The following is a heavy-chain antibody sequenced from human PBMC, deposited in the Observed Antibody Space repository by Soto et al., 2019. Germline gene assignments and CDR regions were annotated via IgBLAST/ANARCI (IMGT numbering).Heavy chain of an antibody. J-gene: IGHJ6*02. CDR1: GFTFSNAW. Sequence: PGGSLRLSCAASGFTFSNAWMNWVRQAPGKGLEWVGRIKSKTDGGTTDYAAPVKGGFTISRDDSKNTLYLQMNSLKTEDTAVYYCTTDQYKVELLWFGEWYGMDVWGQGTTVTVSS. D-gene: IGHD3-10*01. V-gene: IGHV3-15*07. CDR3: TTDQYKVELLWFGEWYGMDV. CDR2: IKSKTDGGTT.